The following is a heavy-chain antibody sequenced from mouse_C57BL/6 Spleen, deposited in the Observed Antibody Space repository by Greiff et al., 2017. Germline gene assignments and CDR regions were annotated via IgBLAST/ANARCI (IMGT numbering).Heavy chain of an antibody. J-gene: IGHJ3*01. CDR2: INPNNGGT. CDR1: GYTFTDYN. Sequence: VQLKQSGPELVKPGASVKMSCKASGYTFTDYNMHWVKQSHGKSLEWIGYINPNNGGTSYNQKFKGKATLTVNKSSSTAYMELRSLTSEDSAVYYCARRDDYDGRGFAYWGQGTLVTVSA. CDR3: ARRDDYDGRGFAY. D-gene: IGHD2-4*01. V-gene: IGHV1-22*01.